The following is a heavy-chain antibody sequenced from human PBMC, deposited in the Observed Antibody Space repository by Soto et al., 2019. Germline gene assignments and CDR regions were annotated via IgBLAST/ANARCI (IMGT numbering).Heavy chain of an antibody. CDR1: GYTFTSYG. J-gene: IGHJ4*02. V-gene: IGHV1-18*01. CDR2: ISAYNGNT. CDR3: ARDNGYESDY. Sequence: QVQLVQSGAEVKKPGASVKVSCKASGYTFTSYGISWVRQAPGQGLEWMGWISAYNGNTNYAQKLQGRVTMTTDTXXXXXXXXLRSLRSDDTAVYYCARDNGYESDYWGQGTLVTVSS. D-gene: IGHD5-12*01.